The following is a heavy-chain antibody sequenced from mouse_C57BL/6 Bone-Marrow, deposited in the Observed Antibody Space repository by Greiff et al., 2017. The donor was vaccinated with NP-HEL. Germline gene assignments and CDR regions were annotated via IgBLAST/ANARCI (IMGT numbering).Heavy chain of an antibody. CDR3: ARAYYSTRGYFDV. J-gene: IGHJ1*03. Sequence: EVQLQQPGPELVKPGASVKISCKASGYTFTDYNMDWVKQSPGQSLEWIGDINPNNGGTIYNQKFKGKATLTVDKSSSTAYMELRRLTSEDTAVDYWARAYYSTRGYFDVWGTGTTVTVSS. V-gene: IGHV1-18*01. CDR1: GYTFTDYN. CDR2: INPNNGGT. D-gene: IGHD2-5*01.